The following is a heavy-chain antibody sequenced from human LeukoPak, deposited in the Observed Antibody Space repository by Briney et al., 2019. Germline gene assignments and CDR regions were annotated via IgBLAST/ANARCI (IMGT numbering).Heavy chain of an antibody. D-gene: IGHD2/OR15-2a*01. J-gene: IGHJ4*02. Sequence: GASLQISCAASGFNFSSYEMNWVRQAPGKGLEWVSHSNRRGSTTYYADSVRGRFTISRDNAKNSLYLQMNSVRAGDTAVYYCAREGHTTGWPPFDFWGQGTLVTVSS. CDR2: SNRRGSTT. CDR1: GFNFSSYE. CDR3: AREGHTTGWPPFDF. V-gene: IGHV3-48*03.